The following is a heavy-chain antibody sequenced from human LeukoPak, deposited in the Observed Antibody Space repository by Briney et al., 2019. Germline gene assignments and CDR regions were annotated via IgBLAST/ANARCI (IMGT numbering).Heavy chain of an antibody. D-gene: IGHD4-23*01. V-gene: IGHV1-2*02. CDR2: INPNSGGT. J-gene: IGHJ4*02. CDR1: GYTFTGYY. CDR3: ARARKSGGNSESFDY. Sequence: GALVKVSCKASGYTFTGYYMHWVRQAPGQGLEWMGWINPNSGGTNYAQKFQGRVTMTRDTSISTAYMELSRLRSDDTAVYYCARARKSGGNSESFDYWGQGTLVTVSS.